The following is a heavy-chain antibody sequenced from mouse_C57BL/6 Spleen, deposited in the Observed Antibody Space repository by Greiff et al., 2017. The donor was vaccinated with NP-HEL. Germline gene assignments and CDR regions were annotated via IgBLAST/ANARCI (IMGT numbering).Heavy chain of an antibody. CDR3: GREEDGNPWFAY. CDR2: INPSSGYT. Sequence: VQLVESGAELAKPGASVKLSCKASGYTFTSYWMHWVNQRPGQGLEWIGYINPSSGYTKYNQKFKDKATLTADKSSSTAYMQLSSLTYEDSAVYYCGREEDGNPWFAYWGQGTLVTVSA. CDR1: GYTFTSYW. V-gene: IGHV1-7*01. D-gene: IGHD2-1*01. J-gene: IGHJ3*01.